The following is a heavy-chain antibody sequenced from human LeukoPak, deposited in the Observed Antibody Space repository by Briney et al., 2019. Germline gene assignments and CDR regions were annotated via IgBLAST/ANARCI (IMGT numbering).Heavy chain of an antibody. CDR2: ISAYNGNT. Sequence: GASVKVSCTASGYTFTSYGISWVRQAPGQGLEWMGWISAYNGNTNYAQKLQGRVTMTTDTSTSTAYMELRSLRSDDTAVYYCARTKSYSSGWYDPLSYFDYWGQGTLVTVSS. CDR3: ARTKSYSSGWYDPLSYFDY. J-gene: IGHJ4*02. D-gene: IGHD6-19*01. V-gene: IGHV1-18*01. CDR1: GYTFTSYG.